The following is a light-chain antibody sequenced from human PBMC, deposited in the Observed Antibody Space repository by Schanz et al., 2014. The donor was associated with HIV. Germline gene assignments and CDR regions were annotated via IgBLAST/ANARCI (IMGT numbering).Light chain of an antibody. Sequence: QSVLTQPPSLSGAPGQWVTVSCSGGSSNIGAGFDVHWYQQLPGTAPKLLIYGDNSRPSGVPDRFFGSQSGTSASLAITGLQAEDEADYYCQSYDSSLSVVVFGGGTKLTVL. J-gene: IGLJ2*01. V-gene: IGLV1-40*01. CDR1: SSNIGAGFD. CDR3: QSYDSSLSVVV. CDR2: GDN.